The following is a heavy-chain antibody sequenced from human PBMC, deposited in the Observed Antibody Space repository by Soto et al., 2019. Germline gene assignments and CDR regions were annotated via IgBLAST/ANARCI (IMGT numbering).Heavy chain of an antibody. D-gene: IGHD4-17*01. Sequence: ASVKVSCKASGYTFTGYYMHWVRQAPGQGLEWMGWINPNSGGTNYAQKFQGWVTMTRDTSISTAYMELSRLRSDDTAVYYCARDGRTVTTTKNHYYYYGMDVWGQGTTVTVSS. J-gene: IGHJ6*02. CDR2: INPNSGGT. V-gene: IGHV1-2*04. CDR3: ARDGRTVTTTKNHYYYYGMDV. CDR1: GYTFTGYY.